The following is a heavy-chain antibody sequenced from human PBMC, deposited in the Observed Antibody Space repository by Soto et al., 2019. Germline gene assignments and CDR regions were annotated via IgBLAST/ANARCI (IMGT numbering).Heavy chain of an antibody. CDR1: GFTFDNYA. D-gene: IGHD3-3*01. J-gene: IGHJ3*01. CDR2: ISWDGGST. CDR3: AKGGITIPPGF. Sequence: GGSLRLSCAASGFTFDNYAMHWVRQAPGKGLEWVSLISWDGGSTYYADSVKCRFTISRDNSKNSLYLQMNSLRTEDTALYYCAKGGITIPPGFWGQGTMVTVSS. V-gene: IGHV3-43*01.